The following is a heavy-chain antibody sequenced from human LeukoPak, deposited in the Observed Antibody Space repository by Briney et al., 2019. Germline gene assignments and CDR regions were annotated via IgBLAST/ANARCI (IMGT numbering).Heavy chain of an antibody. CDR1: GYTFTSYD. D-gene: IGHD2-2*03. Sequence: GASVKVSCKAFGYTFTSYDINWVRQATGQGLEWMGWMNPNSGNTGYAQKFQGRVTITRNTSISTAYMELSSLRSEDTAVYYCARGVGSLYYFDYWGQGTLVTVSS. CDR2: MNPNSGNT. J-gene: IGHJ4*02. V-gene: IGHV1-8*03. CDR3: ARGVGSLYYFDY.